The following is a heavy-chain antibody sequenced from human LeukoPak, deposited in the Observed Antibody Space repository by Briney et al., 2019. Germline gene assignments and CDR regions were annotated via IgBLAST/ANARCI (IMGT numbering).Heavy chain of an antibody. D-gene: IGHD5-18*01. CDR2: IIPIFGTA. CDR3: ARDNSYGYDY. V-gene: IGHV1-69*05. CDR1: GYTFTGYY. Sequence: SVKVSCKASGYTFTGYYMHWVRQAPGQGLEWMGRIIPIFGTANYAQKFQGRVTITTDESTSTAYMELSSLRSEDTAVYYCARDNSYGYDYWGQGTLVTVSS. J-gene: IGHJ4*02.